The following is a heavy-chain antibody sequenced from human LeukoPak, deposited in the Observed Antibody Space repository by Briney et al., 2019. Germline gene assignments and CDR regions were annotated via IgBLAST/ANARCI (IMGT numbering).Heavy chain of an antibody. J-gene: IGHJ4*02. CDR3: ARGVHYLDSSGAHYYFDF. D-gene: IGHD3-22*01. V-gene: IGHV3-53*01. CDR1: GFTFSSYW. Sequence: GGSLRLSCAASGFTFSSYWMHWVRQAPGKGLEWISVIYSGGSTYYADSVKGRFTISRDNSKNTLYLQMNSLRAEDTAVYYCARGVHYLDSSGAHYYFDFWGQGTLVTVSS. CDR2: IYSGGST.